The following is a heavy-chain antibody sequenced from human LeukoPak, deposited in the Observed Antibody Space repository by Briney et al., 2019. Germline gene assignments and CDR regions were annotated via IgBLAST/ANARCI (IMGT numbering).Heavy chain of an antibody. CDR3: ARGAKATSEGNWFDP. D-gene: IGHD1-14*01. V-gene: IGHV1-2*02. J-gene: IGHJ5*02. CDR2: INPNSGGT. Sequence: ASVKVSCKASGYTFTGYYMHWVRQAPGQGLEWMGWINPNSGGTNYAQKFQGRVTMTRDTSISTAYMELSRLRSDDTAVYYCARGAKATSEGNWFDPWGQGTLVTVSS. CDR1: GYTFTGYY.